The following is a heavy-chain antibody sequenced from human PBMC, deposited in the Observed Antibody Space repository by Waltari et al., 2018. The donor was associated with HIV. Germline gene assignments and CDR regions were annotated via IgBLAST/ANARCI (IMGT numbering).Heavy chain of an antibody. V-gene: IGHV3-7*01. CDR1: GFTFSSYW. CDR3: AREIPEGLWFGEFYYFDY. CDR2: IKQDGSEK. D-gene: IGHD3-10*01. Sequence: EVQLVESGGGLVQPGGSLRRSCAASGFTFSSYWMSWVRQAPGTGLEWVANIKQDGSEKYYVDSVKGRFTISRDNAKNSLYLQMNSLRAEDTAVYYCAREIPEGLWFGEFYYFDYWGQGTLVTVSS. J-gene: IGHJ4*02.